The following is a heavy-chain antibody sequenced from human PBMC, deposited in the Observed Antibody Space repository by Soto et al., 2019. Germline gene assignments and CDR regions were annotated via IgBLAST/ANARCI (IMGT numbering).Heavy chain of an antibody. J-gene: IGHJ3*01. Sequence: QVQLMQSGAEVKKSGASVKVSCKASGYTFINYGMIWVRQAPGQGLEWMGWITDYNGSTKYAGKIQERVTMTTDTATRTAYLELRSLRSDDRVVYLCARDDFSDLGRSPDVWGQGTMVTVSS. V-gene: IGHV1-18*04. CDR3: ARDDFSDLGRSPDV. D-gene: IGHD7-27*01. CDR2: ITDYNGST. CDR1: GYTFINYG.